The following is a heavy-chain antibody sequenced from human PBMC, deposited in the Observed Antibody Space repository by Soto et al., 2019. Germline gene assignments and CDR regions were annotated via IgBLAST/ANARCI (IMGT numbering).Heavy chain of an antibody. Sequence: PSETLSRTCAVYGGSFSGYYWSWIRQPPGKGLEWIGEINHSGSTNYNPSLKSRVTISVDTSKNQFSLKLSSVTAADTAVYYCARVMYDYIWGSYRYTDYWGQGTLVTVS. CDR1: GGSFSGYY. J-gene: IGHJ4*02. CDR2: INHSGST. V-gene: IGHV4-34*01. CDR3: ARVMYDYIWGSYRYTDY. D-gene: IGHD3-16*02.